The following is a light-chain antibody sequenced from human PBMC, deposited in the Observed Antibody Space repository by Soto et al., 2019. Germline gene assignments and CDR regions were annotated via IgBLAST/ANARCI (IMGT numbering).Light chain of an antibody. CDR2: LNSDGSH. Sequence: QLVLTQSPSASASLGASVKLTCTLSSGNSSYAIAWHQQQPEKGPRYLMKLNSDGSHSKGDGIPDRFSGSSSGAERYRTISSLQSEDEADYYCQTWGTGTWVFGGGTKLTVL. CDR3: QTWGTGTWV. J-gene: IGLJ3*02. CDR1: SGNSSYA. V-gene: IGLV4-69*01.